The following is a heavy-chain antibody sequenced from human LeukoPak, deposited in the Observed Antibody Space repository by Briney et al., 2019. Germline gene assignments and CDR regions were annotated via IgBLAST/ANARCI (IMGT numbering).Heavy chain of an antibody. J-gene: IGHJ4*02. CDR3: ARAWRGSYVFDY. Sequence: PGGSLRLSCAVSGFTLSSYWMHWVRQAPGKGLEWVSCISSSSSYIYYADSVKGRFTISRDNPQNSLYLQMSSLRAEDTAVYYCARAWRGSYVFDYWGQGTLVTVSS. V-gene: IGHV3-21*01. CDR2: ISSSSSYI. D-gene: IGHD3-3*01. CDR1: GFTLSSYW.